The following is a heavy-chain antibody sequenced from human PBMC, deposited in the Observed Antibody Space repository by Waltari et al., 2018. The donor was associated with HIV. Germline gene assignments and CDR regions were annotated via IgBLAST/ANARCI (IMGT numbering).Heavy chain of an antibody. V-gene: IGHV1-69*04. CDR1: GDTFSSNA. J-gene: IGHJ6*02. CDR3: ARGRGIHLGMDV. D-gene: IGHD5-12*01. CDR2: IIPVLHTA. Sequence: QVRLVQSGAEVKKPGSSVKISCKASGDTFSSNAVTWVRQAPGQGLEWMGRIIPVLHTADYAQKFQGRVTITVDRSTAPVYMELSSLRSDDTAVYYCARGRGIHLGMDVWGQGTTVTVSS.